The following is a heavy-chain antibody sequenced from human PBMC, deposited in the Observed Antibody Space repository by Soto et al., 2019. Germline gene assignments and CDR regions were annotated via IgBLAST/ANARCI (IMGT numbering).Heavy chain of an antibody. D-gene: IGHD3-10*01. CDR3: ARQGFGELHGLVDV. J-gene: IGHJ6*02. Sequence: QVHLQQSGPGLVKPSETLSLSCTISGASISNYYWSWIRQVPGKGMEWIGYVNDGWGAAYNPSLPSRFAVSLDTSKSLLSPKLTPVTATATAVYYCARQGFGELHGLVDVWVQGTTVTVSS. CDR2: VNDGWGA. V-gene: IGHV4-59*08. CDR1: GASISNYY.